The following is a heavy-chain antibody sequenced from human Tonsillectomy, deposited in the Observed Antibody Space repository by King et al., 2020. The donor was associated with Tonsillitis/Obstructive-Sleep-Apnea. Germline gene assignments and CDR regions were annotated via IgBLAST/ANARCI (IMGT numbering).Heavy chain of an antibody. J-gene: IGHJ3*02. CDR2: INTNTGRP. D-gene: IGHD6-19*01. Sequence: VQLVQSGSELKKPGASVKVSCKASGYTFTSYAMNWVRQAPEQGLEWMGWINTNTGRPTYAQGFTGRFVFSLDTSVSTAYLQISSLKAEDTAVYYCARDISSGWSRNDAFDIWGQGTMVTVSS. V-gene: IGHV7-4-1*02. CDR1: GYTFTSYA. CDR3: ARDISSGWSRNDAFDI.